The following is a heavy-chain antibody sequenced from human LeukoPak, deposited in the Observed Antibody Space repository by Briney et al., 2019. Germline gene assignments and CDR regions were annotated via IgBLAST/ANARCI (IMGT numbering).Heavy chain of an antibody. CDR2: IYNDGST. D-gene: IGHD3-10*01. Sequence: GESLRLSCAASGLTVSSSYMSWVRQAPGKGLEWVSIIYNDGSTYYADSMKGRFTISRDNSKNTLYLQMNSLRAEDTAVYYCASGYSGSYAFDIWGQGTMVTVSS. CDR1: GLTVSSSY. J-gene: IGHJ3*02. V-gene: IGHV3-53*01. CDR3: ASGYSGSYAFDI.